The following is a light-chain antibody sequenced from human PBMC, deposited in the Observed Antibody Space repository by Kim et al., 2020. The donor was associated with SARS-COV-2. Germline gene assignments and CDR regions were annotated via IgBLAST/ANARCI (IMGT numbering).Light chain of an antibody. CDR3: NSRDSNDNVV. CDR1: SLRSYY. J-gene: IGLJ2*01. V-gene: IGLV3-19*01. Sequence: SSELTQDPAVSVALGQTVRITCQGDSLRSYYATWYQQKPGQAPILVIHGKNNRPSGIPDRFSGSSSGNTASLTITGTQAGEEADYYCNSRDSNDNVVFGG. CDR2: GKN.